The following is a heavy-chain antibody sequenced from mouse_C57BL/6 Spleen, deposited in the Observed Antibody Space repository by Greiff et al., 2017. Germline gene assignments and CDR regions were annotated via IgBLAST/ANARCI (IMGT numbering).Heavy chain of an antibody. CDR1: GFSLTSYG. CDR3: ASEGDYGKGYAMDY. D-gene: IGHD2-1*01. V-gene: IGHV2-6*01. J-gene: IGHJ4*01. CDR2: IWGVGST. Sequence: QVQLKESGPGLVAPSQSLSITCTVSGFSLTSYGVDWVRQSPGKGLEWLGVIWGVGSTNYNSALKSRLSISKDNSKSQVFLKRNSLQTDDTAMYYCASEGDYGKGYAMDYWGQGTSVTVSS.